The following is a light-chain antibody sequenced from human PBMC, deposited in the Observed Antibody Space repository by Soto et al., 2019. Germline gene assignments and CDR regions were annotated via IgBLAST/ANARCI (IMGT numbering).Light chain of an antibody. CDR2: KKT. V-gene: IGLV1-47*01. CDR3: AAWDDSLSGWV. Sequence: QSVLTQPPFASGTPGQRVLISCSGSRSNIGTNYVYWYQQLPGTAPKLVIYKKTHRPSGVPDRFSGSRSGTSASLAISGLRSEDEADYYCAAWDDSLSGWVFGGGTKVTVL. CDR1: RSNIGTNY. J-gene: IGLJ3*02.